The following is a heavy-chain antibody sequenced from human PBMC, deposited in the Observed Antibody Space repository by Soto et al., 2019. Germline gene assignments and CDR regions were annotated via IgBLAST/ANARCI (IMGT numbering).Heavy chain of an antibody. CDR2: ISYDGSNK. V-gene: IGHV3-30*18. J-gene: IGHJ6*02. CDR3: AKDYSSYGMDV. Sequence: GGSLSLSCAASGFTFSSYGMHWVRQAPGKGLEWVAVISYDGSNKYYADSVKGRFTISRDNSKNTLYLQMNSLRAEDTAVYYCAKDYSSYGMDVWGQGTTVTVSS. D-gene: IGHD5-18*01. CDR1: GFTFSSYG.